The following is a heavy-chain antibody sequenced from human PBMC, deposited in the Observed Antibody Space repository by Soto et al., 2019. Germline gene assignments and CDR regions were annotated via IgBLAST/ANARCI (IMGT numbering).Heavy chain of an antibody. V-gene: IGHV3-30*03. CDR1: GFTFGRFG. J-gene: IGHJ5*02. Sequence: QVELTESGGDVVQTGGSLRLSCAASGFTFGRFGMHWVRQGPGKGLEWVSFISYDGGNTEYEGSVKGRFIVSRDNSKNTLYLQMRSLRVEDTAVYFCAREVRANLDDFGDYEWFDPWGQGTLVTVSS. CDR3: AREVRANLDDFGDYEWFDP. D-gene: IGHD4-17*01. CDR2: ISYDGGNT.